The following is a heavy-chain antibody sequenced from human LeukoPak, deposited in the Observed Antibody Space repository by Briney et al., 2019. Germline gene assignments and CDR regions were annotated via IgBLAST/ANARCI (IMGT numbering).Heavy chain of an antibody. CDR1: GGSFSGYY. CDR3: TTSTVTTPL. V-gene: IGHV3-15*01. D-gene: IGHD4-17*01. CDR2: IKSKTDGGTT. Sequence: ETLSLTCAVYGGSFSGYYWSWVRQAPGKGLEWVGRIKSKTDGGTTDYAAPVKGRFTISRDDSKNTLYLQMNSLKTEDTAVYYCTTSTVTTPLWGQGTLVTVSS. J-gene: IGHJ4*02.